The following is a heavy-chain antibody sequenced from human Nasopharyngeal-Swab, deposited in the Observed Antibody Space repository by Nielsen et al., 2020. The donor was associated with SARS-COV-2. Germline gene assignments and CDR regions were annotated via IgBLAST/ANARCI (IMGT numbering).Heavy chain of an antibody. J-gene: IGHJ4*02. CDR1: GGSFSGYY. CDR2: INHSGST. Sequence: SETLSLTCAVYGGSFSGYYWSWIRQPPGKGLEWIGEINHSGSTNYNPCLKSRVTISVDTSKNQFSLKLSSVTAADTAVYYCARGVTMVRGVIRKAGDYFDYWGQGTLVTVSS. CDR3: ARGVTMVRGVIRKAGDYFDY. D-gene: IGHD3-10*01. V-gene: IGHV4-34*01.